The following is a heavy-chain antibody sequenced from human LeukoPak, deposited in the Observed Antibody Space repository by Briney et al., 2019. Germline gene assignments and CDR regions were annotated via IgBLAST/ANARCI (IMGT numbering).Heavy chain of an antibody. CDR3: ATEAGYGDPQTATYYYGMDV. J-gene: IGHJ6*02. D-gene: IGHD4-17*01. CDR2: FDPEDGET. Sequence: ASVKVSCKVSGYTLTELSMHWVRQAPGKGLEWMGGFDPEDGETIYAQKFLGRVTMTEDTSTDTAYMELSSLRSEDTAVYYCATEAGYGDPQTATYYYGMDVWGQGTTVTVSS. CDR1: GYTLTELS. V-gene: IGHV1-24*01.